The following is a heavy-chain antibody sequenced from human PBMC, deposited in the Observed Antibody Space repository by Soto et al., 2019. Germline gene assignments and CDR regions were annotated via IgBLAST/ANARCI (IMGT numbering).Heavy chain of an antibody. CDR1: GLTFGSRA. D-gene: IGHD3-10*01. CDR3: ARGSTESDPGSRIFDF. V-gene: IGHV3-23*01. CDR2: KTVNGRNA. Sequence: GGSRRLSCVAFGLTFGSRAMGWVRQAPREGLEWVATKTVNGRNAKCADSVWGQFVNSRDTTKKALYLRITSLTAEDSAMDFCARGSTESDPGSRIFDFWGRGTLVTVSS. J-gene: IGHJ4*02.